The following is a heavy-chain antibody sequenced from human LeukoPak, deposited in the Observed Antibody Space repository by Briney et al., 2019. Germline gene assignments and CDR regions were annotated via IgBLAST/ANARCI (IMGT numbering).Heavy chain of an antibody. CDR1: GFTFSDYY. D-gene: IGHD6-6*01. CDR2: ISNTSINI. Sequence: GGSLGLSCAASGFTFSDYYMTWIRQAPGKGLEWVSYISNTSINIYYADSLKGRFTISRDNSKNSLYLQMNSLRTVDTAVYYCARTSIGSSSICYFDYWGQGTLVTVSS. CDR3: ARTSIGSSSICYFDY. V-gene: IGHV3-11*04. J-gene: IGHJ4*02.